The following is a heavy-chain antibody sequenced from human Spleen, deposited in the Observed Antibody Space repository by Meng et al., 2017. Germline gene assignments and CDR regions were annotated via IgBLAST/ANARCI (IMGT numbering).Heavy chain of an antibody. CDR3: ARGRDY. Sequence: QVQVSESGLGRVRASGTLSCTGVVFGGSISSMDWWSWVRQPPVKGLEWIGEINHRGSTNYNPSLKSRVTISVDTSKNQFSLKLSSVTAADTAVYYCARGRDYWGQGTLVTVSS. J-gene: IGHJ4*02. V-gene: IGHV4-4*02. CDR2: INHRGST. CDR1: GGSISSMDW.